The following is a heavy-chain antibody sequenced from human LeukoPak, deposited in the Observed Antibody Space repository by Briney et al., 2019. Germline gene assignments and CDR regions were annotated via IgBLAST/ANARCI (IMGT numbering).Heavy chain of an antibody. CDR2: ISYDGNNK. J-gene: IGHJ4*02. CDR3: ARDSVRSRSSSLDY. D-gene: IGHD6-6*01. Sequence: PGRSLRLSCAASGFTFSNYDMHWVRQAPGKGLEWVAVISYDGNNKDFADSVKGRFTISRDNSKTTLYLQMNSLRAEDTAVYYCARDSVRSRSSSLDYWGQGTPVTVSS. CDR1: GFTFSNYD. V-gene: IGHV3-30-3*01.